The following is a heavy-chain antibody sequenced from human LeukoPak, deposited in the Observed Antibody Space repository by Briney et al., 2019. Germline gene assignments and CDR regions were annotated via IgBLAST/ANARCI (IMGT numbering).Heavy chain of an antibody. CDR3: ASYQEYYYDSSGQTEQKYYFDY. J-gene: IGHJ4*02. CDR2: IIPILGIA. V-gene: IGHV1-69*04. D-gene: IGHD3-22*01. Sequence: SVKVSCKASGGTFSSYAISWVRQAPGQGLEWMGRIIPILGIANYAQKFQGRVTITADKSTSTAYMELSSLRSENTAVYYCASYQEYYYDSSGQTEQKYYFDYWGQGTLVTVSS. CDR1: GGTFSSYA.